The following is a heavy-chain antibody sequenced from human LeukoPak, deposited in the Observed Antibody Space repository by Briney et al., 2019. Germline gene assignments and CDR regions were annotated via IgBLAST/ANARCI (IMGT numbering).Heavy chain of an antibody. CDR1: GGSISGYY. CDR2: IYTSGST. Sequence: SETLSLTCTVSGGSISGYYWSWIRQPPGKGLEWIGRIYTSGSTNYNPSLKSRVTISVDTSKNQFSLKLSSVTAADTAVYYCAREDIVVVPAASGSHNWFDPWGQGTLVTVSS. CDR3: AREDIVVVPAASGSHNWFDP. D-gene: IGHD2-2*01. V-gene: IGHV4-4*08. J-gene: IGHJ5*02.